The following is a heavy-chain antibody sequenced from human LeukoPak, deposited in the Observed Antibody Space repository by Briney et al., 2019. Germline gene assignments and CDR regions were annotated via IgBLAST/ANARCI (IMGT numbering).Heavy chain of an antibody. CDR2: IYYSGST. Sequence: PSETLSLTCTVSGGSISSSSYYWGWIRQPPGKGLEWIGYIYYSGSTYYNPSLKSRVTISVDTSKNQFSLKLSSVTAADTAVYYCASVYPSGYSIDYWGQGTLVTVSS. D-gene: IGHD5-18*01. CDR3: ASVYPSGYSIDY. V-gene: IGHV4-31*03. J-gene: IGHJ4*02. CDR1: GGSISSSSYY.